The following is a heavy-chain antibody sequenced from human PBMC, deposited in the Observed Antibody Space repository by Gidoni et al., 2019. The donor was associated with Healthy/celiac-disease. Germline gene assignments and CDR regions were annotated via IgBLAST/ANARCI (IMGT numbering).Heavy chain of an antibody. Sequence: QVQLVQSGAEVKKPGASVKVSCKASGYTFTSYGISWVRPAPGQGLEWMGRISAYNGNTNYAQKLQGRVTMTTDTSTSTAYMELRSLRSDDTAVYYCARDTAGYYDSRLRYYYYYGMDVWGQGTTVTVSS. J-gene: IGHJ6*02. CDR1: GYTFTSYG. D-gene: IGHD3-22*01. CDR2: ISAYNGNT. V-gene: IGHV1-18*01. CDR3: ARDTAGYYDSRLRYYYYYGMDV.